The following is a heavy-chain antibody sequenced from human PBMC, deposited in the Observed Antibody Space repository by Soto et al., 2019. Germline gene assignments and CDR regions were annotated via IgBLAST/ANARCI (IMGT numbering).Heavy chain of an antibody. CDR2: ISWNSDTI. CDR3: VKAQALGSYYNWFES. Sequence: GGSLRHSCAASGFAFENDAIHWVRQAPGTGLQWVSGISWNSDTIDYVDSVKGRFTISRDNAKNSVYLQMNSLRPEDTALYYCVKAQALGSYYNWFESWGQGTLVTVSS. V-gene: IGHV3-9*01. J-gene: IGHJ5*01. D-gene: IGHD3-10*01. CDR1: GFAFENDA.